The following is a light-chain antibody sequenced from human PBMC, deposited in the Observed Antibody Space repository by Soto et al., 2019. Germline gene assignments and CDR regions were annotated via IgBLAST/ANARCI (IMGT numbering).Light chain of an antibody. CDR1: QGVSGS. V-gene: IGKV1-8*01. CDR2: STS. Sequence: AIRMTQSPSSFSASTGDRVSITCRASQGVSGSLAWYQQKAGKAPKILVYSTSTLPSGVASMFSGSGAGTEFTLTISSLQPDDVETDYCQHYNSYSEAFGQGTKVDIK. CDR3: QHYNSYSEA. J-gene: IGKJ1*01.